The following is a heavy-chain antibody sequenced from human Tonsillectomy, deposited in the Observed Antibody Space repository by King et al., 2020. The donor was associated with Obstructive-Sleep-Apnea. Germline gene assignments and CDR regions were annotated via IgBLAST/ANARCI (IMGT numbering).Heavy chain of an antibody. J-gene: IGHJ4*02. CDR3: VKDFLDS. V-gene: IGHV3-30*02. Sequence: VQLVESGGGVVQPGGSLRLSCAASGFSFSSYGMHWVRQAPGKGLEWVAFIQYDGSDKYYGDSVKGRFTISRDNSKNTLYLQMNSLRVEDTAVFYCVKDFLDSWGQGTLVTVSS. CDR1: GFSFSSYG. CDR2: IQYDGSDK.